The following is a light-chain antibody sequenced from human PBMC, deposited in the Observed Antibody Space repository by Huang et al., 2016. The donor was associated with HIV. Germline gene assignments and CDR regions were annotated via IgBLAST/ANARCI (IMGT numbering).Light chain of an antibody. J-gene: IGKJ2*02. Sequence: DIQMTQSPSTLSASVGDRVTITCRASQSIGSWLAWYQQKPGKAPKLLIYKASSLESGVPSRFSRSGSGTEFTLTISSLQPDDFATFFCQQYSSFPWTFGQGTKLESK. CDR1: QSIGSW. CDR3: QQYSSFPWT. V-gene: IGKV1-5*03. CDR2: KAS.